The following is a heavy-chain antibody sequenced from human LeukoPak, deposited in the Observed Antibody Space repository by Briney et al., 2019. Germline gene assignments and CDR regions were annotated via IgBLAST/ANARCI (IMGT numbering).Heavy chain of an antibody. CDR3: ARDGSGSLAGYYYYGMDV. V-gene: IGHV3-7*04. CDR2: IKQDGSEK. CDR1: GFTFSSYW. Sequence: GGSLRLSRAASGFTFSSYWMSWVRQAPGKGLEWVANIKQDGSEKYYVDSVKGRFTISRDNAKNSLYLQMNSLRAEDTAVYYCARDGSGSLAGYYYYGMDVWGQGTTVTVSS. J-gene: IGHJ6*02. D-gene: IGHD3-10*01.